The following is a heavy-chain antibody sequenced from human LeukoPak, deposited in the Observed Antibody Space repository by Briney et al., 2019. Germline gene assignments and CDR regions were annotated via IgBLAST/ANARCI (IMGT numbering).Heavy chain of an antibody. CDR3: ARSEGSYPFDY. D-gene: IGHD1-26*01. V-gene: IGHV3-74*01. J-gene: IGHJ4*02. Sequence: PGGSLRLSCAASGFTFSSYWMHWVRQAPGKGLVWVSRINSDGSSTSYADSVKGRFTISRDNAKNTLYLQMNSLRAEDTAVYYCARSEGSYPFDYWGQGTLVTVSS. CDR1: GFTFSSYW. CDR2: INSDGSST.